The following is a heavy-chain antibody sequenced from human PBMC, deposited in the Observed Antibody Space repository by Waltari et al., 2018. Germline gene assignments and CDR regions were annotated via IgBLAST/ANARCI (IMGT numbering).Heavy chain of an antibody. Sequence: EVQLVDSGGGLIHPGGSLRLSCAASGFSVTSTYMTWVRQAPGKGLDWVSIIYRGGATYYADSVRGRFTASEDASSNTLDLQMDRLRAEDTAVYYCARGGLTATTIYAPWYFDLWGRGTLVTVSS. J-gene: IGHJ2*01. D-gene: IGHD2-21*02. CDR2: IYRGGAT. CDR1: GFSVTSTY. CDR3: ARGGLTATTIYAPWYFDL. V-gene: IGHV3-53*01.